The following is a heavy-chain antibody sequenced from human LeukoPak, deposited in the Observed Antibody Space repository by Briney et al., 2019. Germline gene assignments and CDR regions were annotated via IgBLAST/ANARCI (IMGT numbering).Heavy chain of an antibody. CDR3: ATRTPLIYFDVFDI. J-gene: IGHJ3*02. CDR2: LVPMLGMG. Sequence: ASVKVSCKASGGSFSSDVINWVRQAPGQGPEWMGRLVPMLGMGNYAEKFQDRITLTANTSANTAYMELSSLRSEDTAVYYCATRTPLIYFDVFDIWGQGTLVTVSS. V-gene: IGHV1-69*04. D-gene: IGHD3-16*01. CDR1: GGSFSSDV.